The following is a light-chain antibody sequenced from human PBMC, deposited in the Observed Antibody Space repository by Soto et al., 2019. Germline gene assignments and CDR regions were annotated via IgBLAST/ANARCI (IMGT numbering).Light chain of an antibody. CDR1: QSINYW. CDR2: DAS. J-gene: IGKJ1*01. V-gene: IGKV1-5*01. Sequence: DIQMTQSPSTLSASVGDRVTITCRASQSINYWLAWYQQRPGKAPKLLIYDASTLHSGAPSRFSGSGSGTDFTLTITDLQPDDFATYYCQHYNCYSPWTFGLGTKVDIK. CDR3: QHYNCYSPWT.